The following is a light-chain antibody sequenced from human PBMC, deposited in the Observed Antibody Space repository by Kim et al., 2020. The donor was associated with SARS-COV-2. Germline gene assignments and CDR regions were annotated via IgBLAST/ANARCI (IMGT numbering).Light chain of an antibody. Sequence: ASVGDRVTITCRASQSISSYLNWYQQKPWKAPKLLIYAASSLQSGVPSRFSGSGSGTDFTLTISSLQPEDFATYYCQQSYSTPQTFGQGTKVDIK. CDR3: QQSYSTPQT. CDR1: QSISSY. CDR2: AAS. J-gene: IGKJ1*01. V-gene: IGKV1-39*01.